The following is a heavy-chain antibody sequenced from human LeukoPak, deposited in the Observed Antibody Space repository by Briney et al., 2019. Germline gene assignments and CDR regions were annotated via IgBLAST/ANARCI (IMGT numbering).Heavy chain of an antibody. Sequence: GGSLRLSCAASGFTFSTYSMNWFRQAPGKGLEWVSSISATSTYTYYADSLKGRFIISRDNAKNSVYLQMNSLRAEDTAVYYCTREFCSGGSCYSVGYWGQGALVTVSS. D-gene: IGHD2-15*01. CDR1: GFTFSTYS. CDR2: ISATSTYT. V-gene: IGHV3-21*01. J-gene: IGHJ4*02. CDR3: TREFCSGGSCYSVGY.